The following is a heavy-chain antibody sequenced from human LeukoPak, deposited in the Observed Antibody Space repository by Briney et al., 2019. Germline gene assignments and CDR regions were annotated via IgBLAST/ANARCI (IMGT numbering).Heavy chain of an antibody. CDR1: GFTFSDYY. Sequence: GGSLRLSCAASGFTFSDYYMSWIRQAPGKGLEWVSLITSRSTTVHYADSVKGRFTISRDNAKNTLFLQMNSLRVDDTAVYYCARDVKIRDFWSGFHYGGQGTLVTVSS. D-gene: IGHD3-3*01. CDR3: ARDVKIRDFWSGFHY. V-gene: IGHV3-11*04. CDR2: ITSRSTTV. J-gene: IGHJ4*02.